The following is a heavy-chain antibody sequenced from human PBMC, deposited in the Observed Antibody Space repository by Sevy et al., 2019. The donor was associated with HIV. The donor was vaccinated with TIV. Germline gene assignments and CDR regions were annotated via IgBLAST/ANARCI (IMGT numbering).Heavy chain of an antibody. D-gene: IGHD1-26*01. V-gene: IGHV3-7*01. CDR2: INEDGSTK. J-gene: IGHJ4*02. CDR1: GFNIRAHW. Sequence: GGSLRLSCAASGFNIRAHWMHWVRQAPGKGLEWVANINEDGSTKYYLDSVKGRFTISRDNAENSAFLQMNSLRVEDTAVYYCVRALLKADSLWGQGTLVTVSS. CDR3: VRALLKADSL.